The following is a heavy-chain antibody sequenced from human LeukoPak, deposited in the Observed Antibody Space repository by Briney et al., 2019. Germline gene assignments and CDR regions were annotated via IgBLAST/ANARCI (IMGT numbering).Heavy chain of an antibody. CDR3: AKDVGMTTARYYFDY. D-gene: IGHD1-1*01. CDR2: ISGPGGNS. Sequence: GGSLRLSCAASGXTFNKYTMGWVRQAPGKGLEWVSAISGPGGNSYYVDSVKGRFTISRDNSKNTMSLQMNSLTAEDTALYYCAKDVGMTTARYYFDYWGQGTLVTVSS. J-gene: IGHJ4*02. CDR1: GXTFNKYT. V-gene: IGHV3-23*01.